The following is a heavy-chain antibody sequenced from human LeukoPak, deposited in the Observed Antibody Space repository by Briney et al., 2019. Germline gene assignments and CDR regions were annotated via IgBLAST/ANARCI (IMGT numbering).Heavy chain of an antibody. D-gene: IGHD3-10*01. V-gene: IGHV1-69*06. CDR2: IIPIFGTA. CDR1: GGTFISYA. Sequence: SVKVSCKASGGTFISYAISWVRQAPGQGLEWMGGIIPIFGTANYAQKFQGRVTITADKSTSTAYIEISSLRSKDTAVYYRTRESITVREKGNWYARYFNYGGQGTLVTVPS. J-gene: IGHJ4*02. CDR3: TRESITVREKGNWYARYFNY.